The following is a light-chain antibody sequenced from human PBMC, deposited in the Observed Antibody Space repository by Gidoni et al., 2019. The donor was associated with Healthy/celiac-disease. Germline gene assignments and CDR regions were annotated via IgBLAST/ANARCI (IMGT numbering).Light chain of an antibody. CDR1: QSVSSY. J-gene: IGKJ4*01. V-gene: IGKV3-11*01. CDR3: QQRSNWPPLT. Sequence: EIVWTQSPATLSLSPGERATLSCRASQSVSSYLAWYQQKPGQAPRLLIYDASNRATGIPARFSGSGSGTDFTLTISVLEPEDFAVYYCQQRSNWPPLTFXGXTKVXIK. CDR2: DAS.